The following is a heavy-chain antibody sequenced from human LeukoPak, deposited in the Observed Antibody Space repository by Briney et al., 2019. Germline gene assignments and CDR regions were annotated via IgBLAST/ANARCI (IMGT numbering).Heavy chain of an antibody. CDR1: GFTFSTYA. Sequence: GASLRLSCAAPGFTFSTYAMSWVRQAPGKGLEWVSAISGSGGSTYYADSVKGRFTISRDNSKNTLYLQMNSLRADDTALYYCARGGRGYCSGGSCYPFDYWGQGTLVTVSS. V-gene: IGHV3-23*01. D-gene: IGHD2-15*01. CDR3: ARGGRGYCSGGSCYPFDY. J-gene: IGHJ4*02. CDR2: ISGSGGST.